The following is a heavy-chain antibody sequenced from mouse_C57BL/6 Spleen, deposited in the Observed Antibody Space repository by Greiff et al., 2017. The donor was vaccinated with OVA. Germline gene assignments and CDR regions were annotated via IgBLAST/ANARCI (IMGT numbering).Heavy chain of an antibody. V-gene: IGHV1-42*01. CDR1: GYSFTGYY. J-gene: IGHJ1*03. Sequence: VQLQQSGPELVKPGASVKISCKASGYSFTGYYMNWVKQSPEQSLEWIGEINPSTGGTTYNQKFKAKATLTVDKSSSTAYMQLKSLTSEDSAVYYCARNVDVWGTGTTVTVSS. CDR3: ARNVDV. CDR2: INPSTGGT.